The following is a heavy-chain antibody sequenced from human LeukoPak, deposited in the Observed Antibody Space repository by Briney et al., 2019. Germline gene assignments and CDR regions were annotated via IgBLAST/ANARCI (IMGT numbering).Heavy chain of an antibody. CDR3: ARIDIVVVPWPAYYGMDV. CDR2: ISYDGSNK. J-gene: IGHJ6*02. D-gene: IGHD2-2*01. V-gene: IGHV3-30-3*01. CDR1: GFTFSSYA. Sequence: PGRSLRLSCAASGFTFSSYAMHWVRQAPGKGLEWVAVISYDGSNKYYADSVKGRFTISRDNSKNTLYLQMNSLRAEDTAVYYCARIDIVVVPWPAYYGMDVWGQGTTVTVSS.